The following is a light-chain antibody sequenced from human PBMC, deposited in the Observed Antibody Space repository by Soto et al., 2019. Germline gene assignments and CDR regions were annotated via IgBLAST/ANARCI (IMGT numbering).Light chain of an antibody. CDR1: QSFSRSY. CDR3: QQYGSSVT. J-gene: IGKJ3*01. Sequence: EIVLTQSPGTLSLSPGERATPSCRASQSFSRSYLAWYQQKPGQAPRLLIYGASSRATGIPDRFSGSGSGTDFTLTISRLEPEDFAVYYCQQYGSSVTFGPGTKVDIK. V-gene: IGKV3-20*01. CDR2: GAS.